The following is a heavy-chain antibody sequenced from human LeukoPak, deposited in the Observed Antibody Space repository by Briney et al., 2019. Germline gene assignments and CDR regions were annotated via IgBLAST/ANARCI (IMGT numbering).Heavy chain of an antibody. D-gene: IGHD1-26*01. CDR1: GFTFSSYA. V-gene: IGHV3-23*01. J-gene: IGHJ4*02. CDR2: ISGSGGST. CDR3: ALISGSYSSGY. Sequence: GGSLRLSCAASGFTFSSYAMSWVRQAPGKGLEWVSAISGSGGSTYYADSVEGRFTISRDNSKNTLYLQMNSLRAEDTAVYYCALISGSYSSGYWGQGTLVTVSS.